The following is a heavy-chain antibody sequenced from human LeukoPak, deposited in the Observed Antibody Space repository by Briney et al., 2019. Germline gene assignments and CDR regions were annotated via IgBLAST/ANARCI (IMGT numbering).Heavy chain of an antibody. D-gene: IGHD6-13*01. J-gene: IGHJ4*02. CDR2: IIPILGIA. CDR1: GGTFSSYA. V-gene: IGHV1-69*04. Sequence: SVKVSCKASGGTFSSYAISWVRRAPGQGLEWMGRIIPILGIANYAQKFQGRVTITADKSTSTAYMELSSLRSEDTAVYYCARAKDSGYSSSWPDYWGQGTLVTVSS. CDR3: ARAKDSGYSSSWPDY.